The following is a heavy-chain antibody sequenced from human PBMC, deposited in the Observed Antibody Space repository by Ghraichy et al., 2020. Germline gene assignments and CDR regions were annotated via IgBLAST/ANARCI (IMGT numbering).Heavy chain of an antibody. CDR2: ITSSGRTI. D-gene: IGHD4-23*01. CDR3: ARGSRVVRFYYYDGMDV. J-gene: IGHJ6*02. CDR1: GFTFSSYS. V-gene: IGHV3-48*02. Sequence: GGSLRLSCVGSGFTFSSYSMNWVRQSPGKGLEWVSYITSSGRTIFYADSVKGRFTISRDNAQNSLYLQMNSLRDEDTAVYYCARGSRVVRFYYYDGMDVWGQGNTVTVS.